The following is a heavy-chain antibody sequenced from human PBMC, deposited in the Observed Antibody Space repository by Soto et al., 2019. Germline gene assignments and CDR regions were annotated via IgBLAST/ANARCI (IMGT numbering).Heavy chain of an antibody. D-gene: IGHD5-18*01. J-gene: IGHJ4*02. V-gene: IGHV3-23*01. CDR3: AKVTRGYSYGEDLDY. Sequence: GGSLRLSCAASGFTFSSYAMSWVRQAPGKGLEWVSAISGSGGSTYYADSVKGRFTISRDNSKNTLYLQMNSLRAEDTAVYYCAKVTRGYSYGEDLDYWGQGTLVTVSS. CDR2: ISGSGGST. CDR1: GFTFSSYA.